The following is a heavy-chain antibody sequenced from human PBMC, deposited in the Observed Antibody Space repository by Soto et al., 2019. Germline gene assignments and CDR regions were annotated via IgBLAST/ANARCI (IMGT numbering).Heavy chain of an antibody. CDR3: ERDRADYSGSGRQDY. Sequence: QVQLVQSGAEVKKPGASVKVSCKASGYTFTSYGISWVRQAPGQGLEWMGWISAYNGNTNYAQKLQGRVTMTTDTSTSTAYMEVRSLRSDDTAVYYCERDRADYSGSGRQDYWGQGTLVTVSS. D-gene: IGHD3-10*01. CDR1: GYTFTSYG. CDR2: ISAYNGNT. V-gene: IGHV1-18*01. J-gene: IGHJ4*02.